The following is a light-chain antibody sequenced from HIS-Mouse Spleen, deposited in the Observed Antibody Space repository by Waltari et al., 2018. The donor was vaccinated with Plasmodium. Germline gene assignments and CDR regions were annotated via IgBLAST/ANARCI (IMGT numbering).Light chain of an antibody. CDR1: ALQKKY. CDR3: YSTDSSGNHRV. V-gene: IGLV3-10*01. CDR2: EDS. Sequence: SYELTQPPSVSVSPGQTARITCSGDALQKKYAYWYQQKSGQAPVLVIYEDSKRPAGIPERFSGSSSGTMATLTISGVQVEDEADYYCYSTDSSGNHRVFGGGTKLTVL. J-gene: IGLJ3*02.